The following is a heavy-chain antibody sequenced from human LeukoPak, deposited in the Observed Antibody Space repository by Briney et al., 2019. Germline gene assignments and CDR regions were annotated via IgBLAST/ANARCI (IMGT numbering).Heavy chain of an antibody. CDR3: VREDTPATANY. D-gene: IGHD2-21*02. J-gene: IGHJ4*02. V-gene: IGHV3-23*01. CDR2: ISASGTDT. CDR1: GFTFNNYA. Sequence: GGSLRPSCAASGFTFNNYAMTWVRQAPGKGLEWVSAISASGTDTYYADSVTGRFTISRDNSKDTLFLQMHSLRPGDTAVYYCVREDTPATANYWGQGTLVTISS.